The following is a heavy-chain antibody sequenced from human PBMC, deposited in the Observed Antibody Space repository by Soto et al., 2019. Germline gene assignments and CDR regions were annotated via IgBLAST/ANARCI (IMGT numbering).Heavy chain of an antibody. V-gene: IGHV3-64D*06. CDR1: GFIFSEST. CDR2: VSTSGRST. D-gene: IGHD2-15*01. J-gene: IGHJ4*02. Sequence: EVQLVESGGGLVQPGGSLRLSCSASGFIFSESTIYWVRQVPGKGLEAISAVSTSGRSTYYADSVKDRFTISRDNSNNTLFLQMGSLRPEYTAIYYCVKQAHGLDGVAFDYWGQGTQVTVAS. CDR3: VKQAHGLDGVAFDY.